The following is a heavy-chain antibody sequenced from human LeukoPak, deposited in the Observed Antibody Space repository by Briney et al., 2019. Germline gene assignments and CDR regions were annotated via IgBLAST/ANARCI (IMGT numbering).Heavy chain of an antibody. D-gene: IGHD3-22*01. CDR1: GGSISSSNW. J-gene: IGHJ5*02. Sequence: SGTLSLTCAVSGGSISSSNWWSWVRQPPGKGMEWIGEIYHSGSTNYNPSLKSRVTILVDKSKNQFSLKLSSVTAADTAVYYCARNGHYYDSSGYYPSWGQGTLVTVSS. CDR3: ARNGHYYDSSGYYPS. V-gene: IGHV4-4*02. CDR2: IYHSGST.